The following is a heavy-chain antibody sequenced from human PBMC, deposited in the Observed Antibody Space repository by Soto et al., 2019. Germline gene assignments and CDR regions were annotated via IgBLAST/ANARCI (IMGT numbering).Heavy chain of an antibody. CDR3: ARTPSYCSSTSCYNYYYYYGMDV. J-gene: IGHJ6*02. V-gene: IGHV2-70*01. CDR2: IDWDDDK. D-gene: IGHD2-2*01. CDR1: GFSLSTSGVC. Sequence: SGPTLVNPTQTLTLTCTFSGFSLSTSGVCVSWIRQPPGKALEWLALIDWDDDKYYSTSLKTRLTISKDTSKNQVVLTMTNMDPVDTATYYCARTPSYCSSTSCYNYYYYYGMDVWGQGTTVTVSS.